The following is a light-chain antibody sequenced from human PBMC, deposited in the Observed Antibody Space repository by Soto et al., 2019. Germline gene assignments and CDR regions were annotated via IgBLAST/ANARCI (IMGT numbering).Light chain of an antibody. CDR2: GTS. CDR3: QQYNNWPPIT. Sequence: ETVMTQSPATLSVSLGERATFSCRASQSVSSKLAWYQQKPGQAPRVVIYGTSTRATGIPDRFSGSGSGTDFTLTISSVQSEDFAIYYCQQYNNWPPITFGQGTRLEI. J-gene: IGKJ5*01. V-gene: IGKV3D-15*01. CDR1: QSVSSK.